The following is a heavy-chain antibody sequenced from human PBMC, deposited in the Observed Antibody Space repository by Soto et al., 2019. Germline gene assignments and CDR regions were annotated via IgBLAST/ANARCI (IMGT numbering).Heavy chain of an antibody. CDR3: AGRCDGTNCLAHFDY. D-gene: IGHD2-2*01. V-gene: IGHV1-2*02. CDR1: GYMFTGNY. J-gene: IGHJ4*02. CDR2: INPNSGAT. Sequence: SVKVSCKASGYMFTGNYMHWVRQAPGQGLEYMGWINPNSGATNYAQKFQGRVTITADKSTSTAYMELNSLRSEDTAVYYCAGRCDGTNCLAHFDYWGQGTLVTVSS.